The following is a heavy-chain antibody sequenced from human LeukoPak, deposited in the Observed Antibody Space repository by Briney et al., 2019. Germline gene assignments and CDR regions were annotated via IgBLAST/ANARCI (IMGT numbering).Heavy chain of an antibody. V-gene: IGHV4-4*07. CDR1: GGSISSYY. J-gene: IGHJ4*02. D-gene: IGHD6-19*01. CDR2: IYTSGST. Sequence: SETLSLTCTVSGGSISSYYWSWIRQPAGKGLEWIGRIYTSGSTNYSPSLKSRVTMSVDTSKNQFSLKLSSVTAADTAVYYCARVYSSGWSYYFDYWGQGTLVTVSS. CDR3: ARVYSSGWSYYFDY.